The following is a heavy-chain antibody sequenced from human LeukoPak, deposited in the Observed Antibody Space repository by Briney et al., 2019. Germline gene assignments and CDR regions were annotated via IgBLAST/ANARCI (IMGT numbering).Heavy chain of an antibody. J-gene: IGHJ6*03. CDR2: ISSSGSTI. CDR3: ARSARWFGESSYYMDV. V-gene: IGHV3-48*03. CDR1: GFTFSSYE. Sequence: GGSLRLSCAASGFTFSSYEMNWVRQAPGEGLEWVSYISSSGSTIYYADSVKGRFTISRDNAKNSLYLQMNSLRAEDTAVYYCARSARWFGESSYYMDVWGKGTTVTISS. D-gene: IGHD3-10*01.